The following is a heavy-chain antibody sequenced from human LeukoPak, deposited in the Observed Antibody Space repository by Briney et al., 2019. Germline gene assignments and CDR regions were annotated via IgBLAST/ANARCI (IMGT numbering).Heavy chain of an antibody. CDR1: GFTVSSNY. J-gene: IGHJ5*02. CDR3: TRAPASGSFLLT. CDR2: IYSGGST. Sequence: PGGSLRLSCAASGFTVSSNYMSWVRQAPGKGLEWVSVIYSGGSTYYADSVKGRFTISRDNSKNTLYLKMNSLRAEDTAVYYCTRAPASGSFLLTWGQGTLVTVSS. V-gene: IGHV3-53*01. D-gene: IGHD1-26*01.